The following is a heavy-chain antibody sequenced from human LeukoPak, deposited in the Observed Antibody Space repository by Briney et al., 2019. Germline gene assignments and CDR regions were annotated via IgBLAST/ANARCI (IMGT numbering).Heavy chain of an antibody. CDR1: GYSISSGYY. D-gene: IGHD3-16*01. V-gene: IGHV4-38-2*02. CDR3: ARTRGTISFDY. CDR2: IYHSGST. J-gene: IGHJ4*02. Sequence: SETLSLTRTVSGYSISSGYYWSWIRQPPGKGLEWIGYIYHSGSTYYNPSLKSRVTISVDRSKNQFSLRLSSVTAADTAVYYCARTRGTISFDYWGQGTLVTVSS.